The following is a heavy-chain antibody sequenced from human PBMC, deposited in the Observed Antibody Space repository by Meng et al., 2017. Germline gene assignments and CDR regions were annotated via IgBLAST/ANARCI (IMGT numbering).Heavy chain of an antibody. D-gene: IGHD5-24*01. CDR2: IKEDGSEK. J-gene: IGHJ4*02. CDR3: ARGFRDGHRYTWGY. V-gene: IGHV3-7*01. CDR1: GFTFSSYW. Sequence: GESQKISCAASGFTFSSYWMSWVRQAPGKGLEWVANIKEDGSEKYHVDSVKGRFTISRDNAQNSVYLQMNSLRAEDTAVYYCARGFRDGHRYTWGYWGQGTLVTVSS.